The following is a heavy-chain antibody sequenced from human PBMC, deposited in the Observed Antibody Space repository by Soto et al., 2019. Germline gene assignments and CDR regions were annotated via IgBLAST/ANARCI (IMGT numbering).Heavy chain of an antibody. V-gene: IGHV1-46*01. CDR2: INPSGGST. Sequence: ASVKVSCKASGYTFTSYYMHWVRQAPGQGLEWMGIINPSGGSTSYAQKFQGRVTMTRDTSTSTVYMKLSSLRSEDTAVYYCARGMRAVAGLDAFDIWGQGTMVTVSS. CDR3: ARGMRAVAGLDAFDI. J-gene: IGHJ3*02. CDR1: GYTFTSYY. D-gene: IGHD6-19*01.